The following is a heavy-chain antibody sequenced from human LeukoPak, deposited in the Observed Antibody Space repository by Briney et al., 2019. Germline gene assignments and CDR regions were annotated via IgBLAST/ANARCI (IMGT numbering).Heavy chain of an antibody. Sequence: TSETLSLTCSVSGGSISTSSYYWDWIRQPPGKGLEWIGSTYYSGSTYYNPSLKGRVTISGDTSKNQFSLNLGSVTAADTAVYYCARRTDRSAWSTYFDYWGQGTLVTVSS. CDR2: TYYSGST. J-gene: IGHJ4*02. D-gene: IGHD6-19*01. CDR3: ARRTDRSAWSTYFDY. V-gene: IGHV4-39*01. CDR1: GGSISTSSYY.